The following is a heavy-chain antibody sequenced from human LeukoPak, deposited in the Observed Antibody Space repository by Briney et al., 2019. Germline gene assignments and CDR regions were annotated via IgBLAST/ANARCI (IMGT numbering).Heavy chain of an antibody. CDR3: AREHLGSSWYPNDAFDI. D-gene: IGHD6-13*01. Sequence: GGSLRLSCAASGFTFSSYGMHWVRQAPGKGLEWVAVIWYDGSNKYYADSVKGRFTISRDNSKNTLYLQMNSLRAEDTAVYYCAREHLGSSWYPNDAFDIWGQGTMVTVSS. CDR1: GFTFSSYG. V-gene: IGHV3-33*08. J-gene: IGHJ3*02. CDR2: IWYDGSNK.